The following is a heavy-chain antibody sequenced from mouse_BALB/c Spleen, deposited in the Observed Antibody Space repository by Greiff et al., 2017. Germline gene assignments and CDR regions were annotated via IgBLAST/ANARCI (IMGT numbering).Heavy chain of an antibody. J-gene: IGHJ1*01. CDR1: GFNIKDTY. CDR2: IDPANGNT. Sequence: EVQLQQSGAELVKPGASVKLSCTASGFNIKDTYMHWVKQRPEQGLEWIGRIDPANGNTKYDPKFQGKATITADTSSNTAYLQLSSLTSEDTAVYYCASRYRYDGIDVWGAGTTVTVSS. D-gene: IGHD2-14*01. V-gene: IGHV14-3*02. CDR3: ASRYRYDGIDV.